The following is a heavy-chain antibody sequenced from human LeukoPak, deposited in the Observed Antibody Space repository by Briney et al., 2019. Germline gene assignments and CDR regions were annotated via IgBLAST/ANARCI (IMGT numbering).Heavy chain of an antibody. CDR2: INPKSGGT. J-gene: IGHJ4*02. CDR1: GYTFTGYY. CDR3: ARDPIRGSGWVDY. Sequence: ASVRVSCKASGYTFTGYYIHWVRQAPGQGLEWMGWINPKSGGTKYAQKFQGRVTMTRDTSISTAYMDLSRLRSDDTAVYYCARDPIRGSGWVDYWGQGTLVTVSS. V-gene: IGHV1-2*02. D-gene: IGHD6-19*01.